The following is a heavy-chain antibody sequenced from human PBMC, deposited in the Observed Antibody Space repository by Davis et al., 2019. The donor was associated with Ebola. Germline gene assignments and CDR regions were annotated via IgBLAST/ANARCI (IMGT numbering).Heavy chain of an antibody. Sequence: GESLKISCAASGFTFSTYWMTWVRQAPGKGLEWVANIKEDGSEKYYVDSVKGRFTISRDNAKNSLYLQMNSLSAEDTAVYYCARVPGGCSSTSCSRTYFYYYMDVWGKGTTVTVSS. CDR1: GFTFSTYW. CDR2: IKEDGSEK. V-gene: IGHV3-7*03. J-gene: IGHJ6*03. CDR3: ARVPGGCSSTSCSRTYFYYYMDV. D-gene: IGHD2-2*01.